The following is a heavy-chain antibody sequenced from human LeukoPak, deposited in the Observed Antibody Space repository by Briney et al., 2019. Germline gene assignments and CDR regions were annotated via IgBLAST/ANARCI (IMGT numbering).Heavy chain of an antibody. CDR1: GGTFSSYA. CDR3: ARDLYYDILTGYSP. D-gene: IGHD3-9*01. V-gene: IGHV1-69*06. J-gene: IGHJ5*02. Sequence: SVKVSCKASGGTFSSYAISWVRQAPGQGLEWMGGIIPIFGTANYAQEFQGRVTITADKSTSTAYMELSSLRSEDTAVYYCARDLYYDILTGYSPWGQGTLVTVSS. CDR2: IIPIFGTA.